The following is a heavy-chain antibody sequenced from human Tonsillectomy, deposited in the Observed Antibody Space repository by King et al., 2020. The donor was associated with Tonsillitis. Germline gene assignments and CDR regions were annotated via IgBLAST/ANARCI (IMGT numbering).Heavy chain of an antibody. D-gene: IGHD6-13*01. CDR3: ARVDSDSSSWYYFDY. CDR2: IYYSGST. Sequence: QLQESGPGLVKPSETLSLTCTVSVGSISSYYWSWIRQPPGKGLEWIVYIYYSGSTNYNPSLKSRCTISVDTSKNQFSLKLSSVTAADTAVYYCARVDSDSSSWYYFDYWGQGTLVTVSS. CDR1: VGSISSYY. V-gene: IGHV4-59*01. J-gene: IGHJ4*02.